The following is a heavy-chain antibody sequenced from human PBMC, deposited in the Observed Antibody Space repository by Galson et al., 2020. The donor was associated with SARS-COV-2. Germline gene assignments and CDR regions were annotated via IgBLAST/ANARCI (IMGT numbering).Heavy chain of an antibody. CDR2: TYYNSKWYD. D-gene: IGHD6-19*01. Sequence: SQTLSLTCAIPGDSVPSNIAAWNWNRQSPSRGLEWLGRTYYNSKWYDDYSLFVKSRITINPDTSGNQVSLHLDSVTPEDSAVYYCVRSGSNDAFDIWGQGTMVTVSS. V-gene: IGHV6-1*01. CDR1: GDSVPSNIAA. CDR3: VRSGSNDAFDI. J-gene: IGHJ3*02.